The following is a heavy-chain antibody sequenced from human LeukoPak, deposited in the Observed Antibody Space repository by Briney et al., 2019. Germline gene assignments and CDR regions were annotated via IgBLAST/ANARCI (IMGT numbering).Heavy chain of an antibody. V-gene: IGHV4-34*01. D-gene: IGHD3/OR15-3a*01. J-gene: IGHJ3*02. CDR2: INHSGST. CDR1: GGSFSGYY. Sequence: PSETLSLTCAVYGGSFSGYYWSWIRQPPGKGLEWIGEINHSGSTNYNPSLKSRVTVSVDTSKNQFSLKLSSVTAADTAVCYCARGMDAFDIWGQGTMVTVSS. CDR3: ARGMDAFDI.